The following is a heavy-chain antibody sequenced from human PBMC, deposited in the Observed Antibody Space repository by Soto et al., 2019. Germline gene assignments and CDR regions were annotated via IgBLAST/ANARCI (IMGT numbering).Heavy chain of an antibody. CDR3: ARDNVDIVAKIKAWFDP. J-gene: IGHJ5*02. Sequence: SVKVSCKASGGTFSSYAISWVRQAPGQGLEWMGGIIPIFGTANYAQKFQGRVTITADESTSTAYMELSSLRSEDTAVYYCARDNVDIVAKIKAWFDPWGQGTLVTVSS. V-gene: IGHV1-69*13. D-gene: IGHD5-12*01. CDR2: IIPIFGTA. CDR1: GGTFSSYA.